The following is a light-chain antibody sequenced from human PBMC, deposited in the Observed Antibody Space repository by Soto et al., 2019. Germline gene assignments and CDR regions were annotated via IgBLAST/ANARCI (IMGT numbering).Light chain of an antibody. J-gene: IGKJ2*01. CDR2: LGS. CDR1: QSLLHSNGYNY. V-gene: IGKV2-28*01. Sequence: DIVMTQSPLSLPVTPGEPASISCRSSQSLLHSNGYNYLDWYLQKPGQSPQLLIYLGSNRASGVPDRFSGSGSGTDFTLNISRVEAEDVGVYYCMQALQTPLFGQGTKLEIK. CDR3: MQALQTPL.